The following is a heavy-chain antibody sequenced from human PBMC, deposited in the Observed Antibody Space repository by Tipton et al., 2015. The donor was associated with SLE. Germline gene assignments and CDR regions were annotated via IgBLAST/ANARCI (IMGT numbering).Heavy chain of an antibody. CDR3: AREYSSASGDAFDI. CDR2: IYTSGST. J-gene: IGHJ3*02. CDR1: GGSISSYY. V-gene: IGHV4-4*07. D-gene: IGHD6-6*01. Sequence: TLSLTCTVSGGSISSYYWRWIRQPAGKGLEWVGRIYTSGSTNYNPSLKSRVTISVDTSKNQFSLKLSSVTAADTAVYYCAREYSSASGDAFDIWGQGTMVTVSS.